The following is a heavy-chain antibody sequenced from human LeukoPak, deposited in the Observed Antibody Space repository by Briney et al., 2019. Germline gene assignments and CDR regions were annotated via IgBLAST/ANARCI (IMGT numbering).Heavy chain of an antibody. J-gene: IGHJ4*02. CDR2: IYYSGSS. D-gene: IGHD4-17*01. CDR3: ARTTVTTHFDY. V-gene: IGHV4-61*01. Sequence: SETLSLTCTVSGGFVSSVSYYWSWIRQPPGKGLEWIGYIYYSGSSSYNPALKSRVTISLDTSKNQFSLKLSSVTAADTAVYYCARTTVTTHFDYWGQGTLVTVSS. CDR1: GGFVSSVSYY.